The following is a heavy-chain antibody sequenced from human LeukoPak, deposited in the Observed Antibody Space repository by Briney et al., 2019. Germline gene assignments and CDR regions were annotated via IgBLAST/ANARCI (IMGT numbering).Heavy chain of an antibody. CDR2: INPDSGGT. D-gene: IGHD3-10*01. CDR1: GYTFTDYY. CDR3: AKTFPGTYEGLYYFDS. Sequence: ASVKVSCKASGYTFTDYYMHWVRQAPGQGLEWMGWINPDSGGTNYAQKFQGRVTMTRDTSISTAYMELSRLASDDTAVYYCAKTFPGTYEGLYYFDSWGQGALVTVSS. V-gene: IGHV1-2*02. J-gene: IGHJ4*02.